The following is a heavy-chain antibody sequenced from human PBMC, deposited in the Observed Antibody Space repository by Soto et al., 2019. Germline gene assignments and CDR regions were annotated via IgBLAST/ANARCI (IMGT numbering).Heavy chain of an antibody. CDR1: GFTFSNYA. D-gene: IGHD6-19*01. V-gene: IGHV3-23*01. CDR2: ISASSVT. CDR3: TRVSAGSGNGRARDY. Sequence: GESLKISCAGSGFTFSNYAMTWVRQAPGKGLEWVSTISASSVTFYPGSVKGRFTISRDNSKDTLYLQMNSLRAEDTAMYFCTRVSAGSGNGRARDYWGQGALVTVSS. J-gene: IGHJ4*02.